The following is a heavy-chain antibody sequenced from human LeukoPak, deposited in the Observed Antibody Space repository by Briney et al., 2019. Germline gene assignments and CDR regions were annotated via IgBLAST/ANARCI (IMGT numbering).Heavy chain of an antibody. V-gene: IGHV4-31*03. CDR3: ARCLGGSWYGEAHWFDP. CDR1: GGSINSGIYY. D-gene: IGHD6-13*01. Sequence: SETLSLTCTASGGSINSGIYYWNWIRQHPGKGLEWIGYIYSSGSTYYNPSLKSRVTISVDTSKTQFSLKLNSVTAADTAVYYCARCLGGSWYGEAHWFDPWGQGTLVTVSS. CDR2: IYSSGST. J-gene: IGHJ5*02.